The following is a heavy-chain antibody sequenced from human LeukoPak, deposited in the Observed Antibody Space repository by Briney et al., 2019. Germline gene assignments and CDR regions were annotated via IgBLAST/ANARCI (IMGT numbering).Heavy chain of an antibody. D-gene: IGHD5-24*01. CDR1: GFTFSSYW. Sequence: GSLRLSCAASGFTFSSYWMHWVRQAPGNGLVWVSRINSDGSSTSYADSVKGRFTISRDNAKNTLYLQMNSLRAEDTAVYYCARDRDGYNSPLDYWGQGTLVTVSS. J-gene: IGHJ4*02. CDR3: ARDRDGYNSPLDY. CDR2: INSDGSST. V-gene: IGHV3-74*01.